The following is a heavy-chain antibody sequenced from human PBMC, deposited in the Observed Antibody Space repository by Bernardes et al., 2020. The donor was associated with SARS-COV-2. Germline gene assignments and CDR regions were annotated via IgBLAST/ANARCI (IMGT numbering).Heavy chain of an antibody. CDR2: TRGSGSST. Sequence: GGSLRLSCVGSGFTFSAFAMGWVRQAPGRGLEWLSLTRGSGSSTDYAGSVKGRFTVSRDNSRNTLFLQINSLRVDDTAVYYCAKDNYYNGVGTSGALESWGQGTLVIVSS. CDR1: GFTFSAFA. D-gene: IGHD3-10*01. V-gene: IGHV3-23*01. J-gene: IGHJ4*02. CDR3: AKDNYYNGVGTSGALES.